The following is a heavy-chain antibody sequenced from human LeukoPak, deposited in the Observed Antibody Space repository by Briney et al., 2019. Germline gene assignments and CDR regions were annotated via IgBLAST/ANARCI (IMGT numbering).Heavy chain of an antibody. CDR2: ISYDGSNK. Sequence: GSLRLSCAASGFTFSSYAMSWVRQAPGKGLEWVAVISYDGSNKYYADSVKGRFTVSRDNSKNTLYLQMNSLRVEDTALYYCAREESAMVVIDYWGQGTLVTVSS. J-gene: IGHJ4*02. CDR1: GFTFSSYA. CDR3: AREESAMVVIDY. V-gene: IGHV3-30-3*01. D-gene: IGHD2-2*01.